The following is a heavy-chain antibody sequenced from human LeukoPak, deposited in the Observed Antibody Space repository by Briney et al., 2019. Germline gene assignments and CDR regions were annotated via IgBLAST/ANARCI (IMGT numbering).Heavy chain of an antibody. Sequence: ASVKVSCKASGGTFSSYAISWVRQAPGQGLEWMGWINPNSGGTNYAQKFQGRVTMTRDTSISTAYMELSRLRSDDTAVYYCARDARGGNYGSPWGQGTLVTVSS. CDR3: ARDARGGNYGSP. CDR1: GGTFSSYA. D-gene: IGHD1-26*01. V-gene: IGHV1-2*02. CDR2: INPNSGGT. J-gene: IGHJ5*02.